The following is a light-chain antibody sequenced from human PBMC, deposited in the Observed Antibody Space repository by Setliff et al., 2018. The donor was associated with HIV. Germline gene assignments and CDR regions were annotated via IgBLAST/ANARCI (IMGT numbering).Light chain of an antibody. CDR1: RSDVGGFNL. V-gene: IGLV2-23*01. CDR3: CSYAITNTLP. Sequence: LAQPASVSGSPGQAIIISCTGTRSDVGGFNLVSWYQQHPGKAPKLILYDDNKRPSGVSNRFSGSKSGNTASLTISGLQAGDEADYYCCSYAITNTLPFGTGTKV. J-gene: IGLJ1*01. CDR2: DDN.